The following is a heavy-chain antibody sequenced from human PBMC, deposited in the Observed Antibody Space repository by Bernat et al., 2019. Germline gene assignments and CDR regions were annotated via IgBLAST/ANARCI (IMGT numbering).Heavy chain of an antibody. V-gene: IGHV3-74*01. Sequence: EVQLVESGGGLVQPGGSLRLSCAASGFTISSYWMHWVRQTPGKGLVWVSRINSDGTVTTYADSVKGRFTISRDNAKNTLYLQMNSLRAEDTAVYYCAKDGQLTPYFYYYMDVWGRGTTVTVSS. J-gene: IGHJ6*03. CDR1: GFTISSYW. D-gene: IGHD3-10*01. CDR2: INSDGTVT. CDR3: AKDGQLTPYFYYYMDV.